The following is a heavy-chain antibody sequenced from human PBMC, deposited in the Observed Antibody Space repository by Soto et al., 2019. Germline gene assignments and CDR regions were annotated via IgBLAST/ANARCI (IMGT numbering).Heavy chain of an antibody. J-gene: IGHJ4*02. CDR1: GYSFGSEW. Sequence: GESLKISCKGSGYSFGSEWIGWVRQMPGKGLEWMGIIFPRDADTRYSPSLEGQVIISADTSLSTAYLEWTSLKASDTATYYCAGVHMITFDGLFPCAYYVNSWGQGTRVTVS. V-gene: IGHV5-51*01. D-gene: IGHD3-16*01. CDR3: AGVHMITFDGLFPCAYYVNS. CDR2: IFPRDADT.